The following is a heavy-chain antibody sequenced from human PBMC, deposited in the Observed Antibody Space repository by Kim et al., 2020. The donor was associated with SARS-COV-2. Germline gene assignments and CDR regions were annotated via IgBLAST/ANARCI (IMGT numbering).Heavy chain of an antibody. CDR3: ARVRDFGCSSTSCFSDP. Sequence: SETLSLTCAVSGGSISSSNWWSWVRQPPGKGLEWIGEIYHSGSTNYNPSLKSRVTISVDKSKNQFSLKLSSVTAADTAVYYCARVRDFGCSSTSCFSDPWGQGTLVTVSS. CDR2: IYHSGST. CDR1: GGSISSSNW. D-gene: IGHD2-2*01. J-gene: IGHJ5*02. V-gene: IGHV4-4*02.